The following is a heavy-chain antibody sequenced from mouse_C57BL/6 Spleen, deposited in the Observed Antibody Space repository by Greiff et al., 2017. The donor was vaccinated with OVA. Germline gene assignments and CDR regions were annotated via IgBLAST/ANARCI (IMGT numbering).Heavy chain of an antibody. D-gene: IGHD2-4*01. CDR1: GYTFTSYW. CDR2: IHPNSGST. CDR3: AVYYDYDGGFAY. Sequence: QVQLQQPGAELVKPGASVKLSCKASGYTFTSYWMHWVKQRPGQGLEWIGMIHPNSGSTNYNEKFKSKATLTVDKSSSTAYMQLSSLTSEDSAVYYCAVYYDYDGGFAYWGQGTLVTVSA. J-gene: IGHJ3*01. V-gene: IGHV1-64*01.